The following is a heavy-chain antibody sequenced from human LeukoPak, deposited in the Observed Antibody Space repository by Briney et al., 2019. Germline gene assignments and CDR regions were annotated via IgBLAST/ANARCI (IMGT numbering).Heavy chain of an antibody. Sequence: PGGSLRLSCAASRFTFSSFTMHWVRQAPGKGLEWDSSISTTSTYVYYADSVKGRFTISRDNAKNSLYLQMNSLRTEDTAVYFCARGGAGRLWVLAPDYWGQGTLVTVSS. J-gene: IGHJ4*02. CDR3: ARGGAGRLWVLAPDY. V-gene: IGHV3-21*01. D-gene: IGHD2-8*01. CDR1: RFTFSSFT. CDR2: ISTTSTYV.